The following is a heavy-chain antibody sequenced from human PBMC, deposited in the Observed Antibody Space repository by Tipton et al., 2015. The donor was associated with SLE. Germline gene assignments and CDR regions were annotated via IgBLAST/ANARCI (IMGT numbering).Heavy chain of an antibody. Sequence: TLSLTCTVSGGSVSSGGYYWSWIRQHPGKGLEWIGYIYNTVNTYYNPSLTSRVTISDDTTKNQFSLTLSSVTAADTAVYYCARARSCSSISCYTFDYWGQGTLVTVSS. CDR1: GGSVSSGGYY. J-gene: IGHJ4*02. CDR2: IYNTVNT. CDR3: ARARSCSSISCYTFDY. V-gene: IGHV4-31*03. D-gene: IGHD2-2*02.